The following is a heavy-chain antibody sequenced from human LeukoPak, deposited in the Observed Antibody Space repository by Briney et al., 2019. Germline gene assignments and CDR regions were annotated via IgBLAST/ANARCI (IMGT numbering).Heavy chain of an antibody. CDR1: GGSISSYY. J-gene: IGHJ4*02. D-gene: IGHD3-22*01. CDR3: ASHYYDSSGYSPFDY. CDR2: IYYSGST. Sequence: KPSETLSLTCTVSGGSISSYYWSWLRQPPGKGLEWIGYIYYSGSTNYNPPLKSRVTMSVYTTKNQFSLKLSSVTAADTAVYYCASHYYDSSGYSPFDYGGQGTRVTVPS. V-gene: IGHV4-59*01.